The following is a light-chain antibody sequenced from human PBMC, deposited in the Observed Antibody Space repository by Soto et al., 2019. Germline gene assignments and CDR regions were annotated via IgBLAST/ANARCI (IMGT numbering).Light chain of an antibody. V-gene: IGKV3D-15*01. CDR3: QQYNDWPLT. CDR1: QSVSDN. CDR2: GAS. Sequence: EIVLTQSPATLSVSPGERVTLSCRASQSVSDNLALYQQKPGQAPRLLIYGASIRATDIPARFSGSGSGTEFSLTISSLQSEDFAVYYCQQYNDWPLTFGGGTK. J-gene: IGKJ4*01.